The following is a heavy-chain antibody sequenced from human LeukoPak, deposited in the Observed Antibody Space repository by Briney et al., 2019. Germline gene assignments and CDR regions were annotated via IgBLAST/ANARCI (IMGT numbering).Heavy chain of an antibody. J-gene: IGHJ4*02. CDR2: INHSGST. Sequence: SETLSLTCAVYGGSFSGYYWSWIRQPPGKGLEWIGEINHSGSTNYNPSLKSRVTISVDTSKNQFSLKLSSVTAADTAVYYCARVAKDSYGYGRRDYWGQGTLVTVSS. CDR3: ARVAKDSYGYGRRDY. V-gene: IGHV4-34*01. CDR1: GGSFSGYY. D-gene: IGHD5-18*01.